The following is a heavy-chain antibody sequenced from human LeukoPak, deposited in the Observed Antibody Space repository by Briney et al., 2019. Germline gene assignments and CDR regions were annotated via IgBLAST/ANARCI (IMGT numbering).Heavy chain of an antibody. Sequence: SETLSLTCTVSGGSISSSSYYWGWIRQPPGKGLEWIGSIYYSGSTYYNPSLKSRVTISVDTSKNQFSLKLSSVTAADTAVYYCARPLLRYFDWLPSGHYYYGMDVWGQGTTVTVSS. CDR2: IYYSGST. CDR1: GGSISSSSYY. D-gene: IGHD3-9*01. CDR3: ARPLLRYFDWLPSGHYYYGMDV. J-gene: IGHJ6*02. V-gene: IGHV4-39*01.